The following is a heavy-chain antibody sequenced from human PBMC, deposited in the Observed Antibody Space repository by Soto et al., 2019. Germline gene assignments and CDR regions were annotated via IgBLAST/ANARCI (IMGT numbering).Heavy chain of an antibody. CDR2: IYYTGST. CDR3: ARGYGRNFDY. CDR1: GGSISTSSYS. J-gene: IGHJ4*02. Sequence: PSETLSLTCTVSGGSISTSSYSWGWIRQPPGKGLEWIGSIYYTGSTYYNPSLKSRVTISVDTSKNQFSLKLSSVTAADTAVYYCARGYGRNFDYWGQGTLVTVSS. D-gene: IGHD5-18*01. V-gene: IGHV4-39*01.